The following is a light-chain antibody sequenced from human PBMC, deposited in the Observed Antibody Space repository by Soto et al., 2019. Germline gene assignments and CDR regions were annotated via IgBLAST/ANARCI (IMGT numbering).Light chain of an antibody. CDR3: ETWDSYTRV. CDR2: LEGSGSY. J-gene: IGLJ2*01. CDR1: SGHSSYI. Sequence: QSVLTQSSSASASLGSSFKLTCTLSSGHSSYIIAWHQQQPGKAPRYLMKLEGSGSYNKGSGVPDRFSGSSSGADRYLTISSLQSEDEADYYCETWDSYTRVFGGGTKLTVL. V-gene: IGLV4-60*03.